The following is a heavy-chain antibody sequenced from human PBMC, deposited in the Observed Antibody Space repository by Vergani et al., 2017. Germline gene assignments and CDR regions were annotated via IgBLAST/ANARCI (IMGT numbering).Heavy chain of an antibody. CDR2: IYYSGST. CDR3: ARGRGQSLGYSSSSRGYYYYMDV. D-gene: IGHD6-6*01. J-gene: IGHJ6*03. V-gene: IGHV4-39*07. CDR1: GGSISSSSYY. Sequence: QLQLQESGPGLVKPSETLSLTCTVSGGSISSSSYYWGWIRQPPGKGLEWIGSIYYSGSTNYNPSLKSRVTISVDTSKNQFSLKLSSVTAADTAVYYCARGRGQSLGYSSSSRGYYYYMDVWGKGTTVTVSS.